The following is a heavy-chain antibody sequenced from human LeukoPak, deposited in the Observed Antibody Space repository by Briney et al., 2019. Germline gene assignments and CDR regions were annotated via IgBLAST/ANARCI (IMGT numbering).Heavy chain of an antibody. CDR2: IYHSGST. D-gene: IGHD3-10*01. V-gene: IGHV4-4*02. Sequence: PSETLSLTCAVSGGSISSSNWWSWVRQPPGKGLEWIGEIYHSGSTNYNPSLKSRVTISVDKSKNQFSLKLSSVTAADTAVYYCARAPGDDYGSGTNGNWFDPWGQGTLVTVSS. CDR3: ARAPGDDYGSGTNGNWFDP. CDR1: GGSISSSNW. J-gene: IGHJ5*02.